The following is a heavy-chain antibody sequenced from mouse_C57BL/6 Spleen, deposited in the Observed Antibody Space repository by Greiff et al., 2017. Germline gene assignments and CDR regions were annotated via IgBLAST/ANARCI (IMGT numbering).Heavy chain of an antibody. J-gene: IGHJ3*01. CDR1: GYTITSGYD. D-gene: IGHD1-1*01. CDR3: ARGYYGPGFAY. Sequence: EVQGVESGPGMVKPSQSLSLTCTVTGYTITSGYDWHWIRHFPGNKLEWMGYISYSGSTNYNPSLKSRISITPDTSKNHFFLKLNSVTTEDTATYYCARGYYGPGFAYWGQGTLVTVSA. CDR2: ISYSGST. V-gene: IGHV3-1*01.